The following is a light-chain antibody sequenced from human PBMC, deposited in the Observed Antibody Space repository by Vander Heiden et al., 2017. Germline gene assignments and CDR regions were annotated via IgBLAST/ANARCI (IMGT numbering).Light chain of an antibody. CDR1: QGIRND. J-gene: IGKJ1*01. V-gene: IGKV1-6*01. Sequence: AIQMTQSPSSLSASVGDRVTITCRASQGIRNDLSWYQQKPGKAPKLLIYGAFSLQSDVPSRFSGSGSGTDFTLTISSLQPEDFATYYCRQDGNYPWTFGQGTKVEIK. CDR3: RQDGNYPWT. CDR2: GAF.